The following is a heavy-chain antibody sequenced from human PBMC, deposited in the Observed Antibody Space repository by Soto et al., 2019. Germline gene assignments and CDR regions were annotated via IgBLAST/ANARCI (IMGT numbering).Heavy chain of an antibody. V-gene: IGHV1-18*01. CDR3: ARAFFYQGSDSRGYSFDAFDF. Sequence: QVQLVQSGAEVKKPGASVKVSCKASGYTFTSSCMSWVRQAPGQGLEWMGWISAHTGSSEYAQRFQGRFTMTAASSTSTSYMELRSLRSDDTAVYYCARAFFYQGSDSRGYSFDAFDFWGPGTLVTFSS. CDR1: GYTFTSSC. CDR2: ISAHTGSS. J-gene: IGHJ3*01. D-gene: IGHD3-22*01.